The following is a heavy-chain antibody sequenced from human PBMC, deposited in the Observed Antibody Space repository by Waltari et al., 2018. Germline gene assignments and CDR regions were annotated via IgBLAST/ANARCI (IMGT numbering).Heavy chain of an antibody. CDR2: VSHSGTT. D-gene: IGHD3-9*01. CDR3: VRRHWEAGYYRDQ. Sequence: QVQLQESGPGLVKPSQTLSLTCSVSGGSIRTGGYYWSWIRQLPGKGLEWIGYVSHSGTTYYNPSLKSRVTISRDTSKNQFSLKVRSVTAADTALYYCVRRHWEAGYYRDQWGPGTLVTVSS. J-gene: IGHJ4*02. CDR1: GGSIRTGGYY. V-gene: IGHV4-30-4*08.